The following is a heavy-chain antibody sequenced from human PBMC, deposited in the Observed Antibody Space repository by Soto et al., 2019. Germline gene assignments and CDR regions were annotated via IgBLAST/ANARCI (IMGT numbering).Heavy chain of an antibody. CDR2: INAGNGNT. V-gene: IGHV1-3*01. CDR3: ARGYCSSTSCYEFDY. Sequence: GASVKVSCKASGYTFTSHAMHWVRQAPGQRLEWMGWINAGNGNTKYAQKFQGRVTISVDTSKKQFSLKLTSVTAADTAMYYCARGYCSSTSCYEFDYWGQGTLVTVSS. CDR1: GYTFTSHA. D-gene: IGHD2-2*01. J-gene: IGHJ4*02.